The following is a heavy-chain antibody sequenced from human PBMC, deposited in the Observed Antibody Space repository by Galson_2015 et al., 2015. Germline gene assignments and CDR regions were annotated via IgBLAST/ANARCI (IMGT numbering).Heavy chain of an antibody. CDR3: TRAQVSYGDYELA. D-gene: IGHD4-17*01. J-gene: IGHJ4*02. CDR1: GFTFGDYA. CDR2: IRSKSYGGTT. V-gene: IGHV3-49*03. Sequence: SLRLSCAASGFTFGDYAVTWFRQAPGGGLEWVGFIRSKSYGGTTEYAASVKGRFAFSRDDSKSIAYLQMNSLKTEDTAVYYCTRAQVSYGDYELAWGQGTLVTVSS.